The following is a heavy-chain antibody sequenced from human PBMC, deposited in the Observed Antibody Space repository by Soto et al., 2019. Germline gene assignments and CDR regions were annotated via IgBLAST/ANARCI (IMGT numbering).Heavy chain of an antibody. J-gene: IGHJ6*03. Sequence: SETLSLTCTVSGGSISSYYWSWIRQPPGKGLEWIGYIYYSGSTNYNPSLKSRVTISVDTSKNQFSLKLSSVTDADTAVYYCARDRRSLDYYGSGSYYKKDYYYYYMDVWGKGTTVTAP. V-gene: IGHV4-59*01. D-gene: IGHD3-10*01. CDR2: IYYSGST. CDR3: ARDRRSLDYYGSGSYYKKDYYYYYMDV. CDR1: GGSISSYY.